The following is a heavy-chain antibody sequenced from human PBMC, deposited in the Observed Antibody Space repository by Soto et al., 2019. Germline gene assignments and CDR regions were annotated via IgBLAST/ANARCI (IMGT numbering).Heavy chain of an antibody. D-gene: IGHD2-2*01. Sequence: SETLSLTCTVSGYFISSGYYWGWIRQPPGKGLEWIGSMFHSGSTHYNPSLKSRVTMSVDTSKNQFSLRLSSVTASDTAVYYCARGHIVVVPTVGWFDPWGQGTLVTV. V-gene: IGHV4-38-2*02. CDR1: GYFISSGYY. CDR3: ARGHIVVVPTVGWFDP. CDR2: MFHSGST. J-gene: IGHJ5*02.